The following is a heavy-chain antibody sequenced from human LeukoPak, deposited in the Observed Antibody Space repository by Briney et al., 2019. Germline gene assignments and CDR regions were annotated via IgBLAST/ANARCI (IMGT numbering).Heavy chain of an antibody. CDR3: ARVGYSYGSYIDY. CDR1: GGTFSSYA. Sequence: EASVKVSCKASGGTFSSYAISWVRQAPGQGLEWMGRIIPILGIANYAQKFQGRVAITADKSTSTAYMELSSLRSEDTAVYYCARVGYSYGSYIDYWGQGTLVTVSS. CDR2: IIPILGIA. V-gene: IGHV1-69*04. J-gene: IGHJ4*02. D-gene: IGHD5-18*01.